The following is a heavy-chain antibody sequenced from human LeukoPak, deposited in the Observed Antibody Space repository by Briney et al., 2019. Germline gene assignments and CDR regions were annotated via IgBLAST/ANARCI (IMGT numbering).Heavy chain of an antibody. J-gene: IGHJ4*02. CDR1: GGSISSGGYS. CDR3: ARAGAALLFDY. V-gene: IGHV4-30-2*05. Sequence: PSQTLSLTCAVSGGSISSGGYSWSWIRQPPGKGLEWIGYIYHSGSTYYNPSLKSRVTISVDTSKNQFSLKLSSVTAADTAVYYCARAGAALLFDYWGQGTLVTVSS. CDR2: IYHSGST. D-gene: IGHD3-10*01.